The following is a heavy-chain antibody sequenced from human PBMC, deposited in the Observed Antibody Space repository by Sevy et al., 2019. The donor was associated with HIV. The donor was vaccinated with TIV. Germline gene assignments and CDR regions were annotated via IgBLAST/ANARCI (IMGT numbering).Heavy chain of an antibody. Sequence: ASEKVSCKVSGYTLTEFSMHWVQQAPGKGLGWMGGFDPEDGETIYAQKFQGRVTMTEETSTDTAYMELRSLRSGDTAVYYCATDGHDDFDYWGQGALVTVSS. J-gene: IGHJ4*02. D-gene: IGHD3-3*01. CDR1: GYTLTEFS. CDR3: ATDGHDDFDY. V-gene: IGHV1-24*01. CDR2: FDPEDGET.